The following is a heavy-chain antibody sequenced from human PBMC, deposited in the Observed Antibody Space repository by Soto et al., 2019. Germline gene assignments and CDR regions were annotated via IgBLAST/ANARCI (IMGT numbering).Heavy chain of an antibody. CDR2: IYSGGST. CDR1: GFTVSTKY. D-gene: IGHD3-16*01. Sequence: EVQLVESGGGLVQPGGSLRLSCAASGFTVSTKYMSWVRQAPGKGLEWVSVIYSGGSTFYADSVRGRFTIYRDNSKNTVNLQMHSLRAEDTAVYYCARDPWAADYWGQGTLVTVSS. V-gene: IGHV3-66*01. J-gene: IGHJ4*02. CDR3: ARDPWAADY.